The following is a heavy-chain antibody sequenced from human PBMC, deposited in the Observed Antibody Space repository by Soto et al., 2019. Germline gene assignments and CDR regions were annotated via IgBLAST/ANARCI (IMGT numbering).Heavy chain of an antibody. CDR2: IYYSGST. CDR1: GGSISSGDYY. CDR3: ARDVHYYDSSGYYYFDY. D-gene: IGHD3-22*01. J-gene: IGHJ4*02. Sequence: KPSETLSLTCTVSGGSISSGDYYWSWIRQPPGKGLEWIGYIYYSGSTYYNPSLKSRVTISVDTSKNQFSLKLSSVTAADTAVYYCARDVHYYDSSGYYYFDYWGQGTLVTVSS. V-gene: IGHV4-30-4*01.